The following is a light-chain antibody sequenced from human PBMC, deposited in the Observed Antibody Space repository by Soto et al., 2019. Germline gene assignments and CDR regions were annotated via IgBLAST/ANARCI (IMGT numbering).Light chain of an antibody. J-gene: IGLJ2*01. CDR3: RSYTSSSPLV. V-gene: IGLV2-14*01. CDR2: DVS. CDR1: SSDVGGYNY. Sequence: QSALTQPASVSGSPGQSITISCTGTSSDVGGYNYVSWYQQHPGKAPKLMIYDVSNRPSGVSNRLSGSKSGNTASLTISGLQAEDEADYYCRSYTSSSPLVFGGGTKVTVL.